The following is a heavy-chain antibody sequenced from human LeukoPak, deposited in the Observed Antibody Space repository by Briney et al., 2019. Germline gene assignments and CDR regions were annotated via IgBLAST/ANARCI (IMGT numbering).Heavy chain of an antibody. Sequence: GGSLRLSCAASGFTFSSYAMHWVRQAPGKGLEWVAVISYDGSNKYYADSVKGRFTTSRDNSNNTLYLQMNSLRAEDTAVYHCAGAGGLIVVVTAIRGHYFDYWGQGTLVTVSS. CDR1: GFTFSSYA. V-gene: IGHV3-30-3*01. CDR2: ISYDGSNK. D-gene: IGHD2-21*02. CDR3: AGAGGLIVVVTAIRGHYFDY. J-gene: IGHJ4*02.